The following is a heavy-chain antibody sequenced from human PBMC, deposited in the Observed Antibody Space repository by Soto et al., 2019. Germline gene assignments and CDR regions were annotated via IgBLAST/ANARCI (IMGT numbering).Heavy chain of an antibody. V-gene: IGHV3-21*01. CDR2: ISSSSSYI. D-gene: IGHD6-13*01. J-gene: IGHJ6*03. Sequence: GGSLRLSCAASGFTFSSYSMNWVRQAPGKGLEWVSSISSSSSYIYYADSVKGRFTISRDNAKNSLYLQMNSLRAEDTAVYYCARAGERDSRALMEYYYYYMDVWGKGTTVTVSS. CDR1: GFTFSSYS. CDR3: ARAGERDSRALMEYYYYYMDV.